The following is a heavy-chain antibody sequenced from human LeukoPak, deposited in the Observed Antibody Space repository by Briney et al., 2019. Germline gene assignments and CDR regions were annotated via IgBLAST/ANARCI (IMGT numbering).Heavy chain of an antibody. CDR1: GYTFTGYY. D-gene: IGHD3-3*01. J-gene: IGHJ4*02. V-gene: IGHV1-2*02. CDR3: ARGESDDFWGGYTQPVDY. Sequence: ASVKVSCKASGYTFTGYYMHWVRQAPGQGLEWMGWINPNSGGTNYAQKFQGRVTMTRDTSISTAYMELSRLRSDDTAVYYCARGESDDFWGGYTQPVDYWGQGTLVTVSS. CDR2: INPNSGGT.